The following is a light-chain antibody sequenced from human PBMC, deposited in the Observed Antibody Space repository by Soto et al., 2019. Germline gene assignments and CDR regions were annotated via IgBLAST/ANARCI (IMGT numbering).Light chain of an antibody. CDR2: GAS. CDR3: QQFNNSPPERT. V-gene: IGKV3-15*01. CDR1: QSVGSR. Sequence: ETVMTQSPATLSVSPGERATLSCRASQSVGSRLAWYQQRPGQAPRLLIYGASSRAPGIPALFSGSGSGTEFILTISSLQPEDSAIYYCQQFNNSPPERTFGQGTKVAVK. J-gene: IGKJ1*01.